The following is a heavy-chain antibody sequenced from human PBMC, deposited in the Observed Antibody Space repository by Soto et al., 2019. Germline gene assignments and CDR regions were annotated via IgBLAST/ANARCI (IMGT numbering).Heavy chain of an antibody. J-gene: IGHJ4*02. Sequence: EVQLLESGGGLVQPGGSLTLSCAASGFRFRDYTMSWVRQAPGKALESISVILSNYNTYYTDSVRGRFTISRDSSKNMLYLEMNSLRAEDTAVYYCARRVNGYFDYWGQGALVTVSS. CDR3: ARRVNGYFDY. CDR2: ILSNYNT. V-gene: IGHV3-23*05. CDR1: GFRFRDYT. D-gene: IGHD2-8*01.